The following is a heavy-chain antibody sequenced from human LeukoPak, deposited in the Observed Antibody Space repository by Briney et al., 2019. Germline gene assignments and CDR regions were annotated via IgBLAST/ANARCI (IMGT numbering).Heavy chain of an antibody. Sequence: GGSLRLSCAASGFTFSSYAMSWVRQAPGKGLEWVSAISGSGGSTYYADSVKGRFTISRDNSKNTLYLQMNSLRSEDTAVYYCARVGLAMVRGPMEMEYYFDYWGQGTLVTVSS. V-gene: IGHV3-23*01. D-gene: IGHD3-10*01. CDR1: GFTFSSYA. CDR3: ARVGLAMVRGPMEMEYYFDY. J-gene: IGHJ4*02. CDR2: ISGSGGST.